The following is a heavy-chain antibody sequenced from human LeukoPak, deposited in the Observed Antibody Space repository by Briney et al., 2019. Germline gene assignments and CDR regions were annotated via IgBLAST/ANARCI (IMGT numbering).Heavy chain of an antibody. CDR1: GGSFSGYY. D-gene: IGHD6-13*01. CDR2: INHSGST. J-gene: IGHJ4*02. Sequence: ETLSLTCAVYGGSFSGYYWSWIRQPPGKGLEWIGEINHSGSTNYSPSLKSRVTISVDTSKNQFSLKLSSVTAADTAVYYCARAAYSSSHYFDYWGQGTLVTVSS. V-gene: IGHV4-34*01. CDR3: ARAAYSSSHYFDY.